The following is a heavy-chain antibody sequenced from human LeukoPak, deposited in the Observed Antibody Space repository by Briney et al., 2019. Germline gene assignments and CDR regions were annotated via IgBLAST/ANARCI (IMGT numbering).Heavy chain of an antibody. Sequence: GGSLRLSWAASGFTFSSYEMNWVRQAPGKGLEWVSYISSSGSTIYHADSVEGRFTISRDNAKNSLYLQMNSLRAEDTAAYYCARGGITIFGVVSGAFDIWGQGTMVTVSS. CDR2: ISSSGSTI. CDR3: ARGGITIFGVVSGAFDI. J-gene: IGHJ3*02. V-gene: IGHV3-48*03. CDR1: GFTFSSYE. D-gene: IGHD3-3*01.